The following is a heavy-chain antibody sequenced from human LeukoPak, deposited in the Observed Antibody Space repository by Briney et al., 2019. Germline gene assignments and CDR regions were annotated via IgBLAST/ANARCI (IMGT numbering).Heavy chain of an antibody. CDR2: IWRDGSIE. J-gene: IGHJ4*02. Sequence: PGTSLRLSCAASRFTFSRYAMHWVRQAPGKGLEWVAIIWRDGSIEYYADSVKGRFAISRDNSKNALYLQMNSLRAEDTAIYYCARDQRFGHFDYWGQGTLVTVSS. CDR1: RFTFSRYA. CDR3: ARDQRFGHFDY. D-gene: IGHD3-10*01. V-gene: IGHV3-33*01.